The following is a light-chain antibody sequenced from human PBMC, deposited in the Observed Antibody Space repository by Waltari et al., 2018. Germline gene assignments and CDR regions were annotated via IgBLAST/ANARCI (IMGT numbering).Light chain of an antibody. CDR3: QHYNTYST. Sequence: DIQMTQSPSTLSSSVGDRVTFTCRASQSINNWLAWYQQKPGKAPKLLIYRASILESGVPSRCSGGGSGTEFTLTFSSLQLDDLATYFCQHYNTYSTFGPGTKVDL. J-gene: IGKJ3*01. V-gene: IGKV1-5*03. CDR1: QSINNW. CDR2: RAS.